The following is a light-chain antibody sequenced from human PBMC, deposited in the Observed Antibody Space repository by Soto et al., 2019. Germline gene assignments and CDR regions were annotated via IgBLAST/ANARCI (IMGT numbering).Light chain of an antibody. CDR1: TGAVTSGYY. J-gene: IGLJ3*02. CDR2: STS. V-gene: IGLV7-43*01. CDR3: LLYYGGAWV. Sequence: QAVVTQEPSLTVSPGGTVTLTCASSTGAVTSGYYPNWFQQQPGQAPRVLIYSTSNKHSWTPARFSGSLLGGKAALTLSGVQPEDEAEYYCLLYYGGAWVFGGGTKLTVL.